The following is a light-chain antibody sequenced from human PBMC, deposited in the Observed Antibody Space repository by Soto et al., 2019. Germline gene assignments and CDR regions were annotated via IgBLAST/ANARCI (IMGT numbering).Light chain of an antibody. CDR2: GAS. CDR1: QSVSSN. J-gene: IGKJ1*01. Sequence: EIVMTQSPATLSVSPGGRATLSSRASQSVSSNLAWYQQKPGQAPRLLIYGASTRATGIPARFSGSGSGTEFTLTISSLQSEDFAVYYCQQYNNWLWTFGQGTKVDIK. CDR3: QQYNNWLWT. V-gene: IGKV3-15*01.